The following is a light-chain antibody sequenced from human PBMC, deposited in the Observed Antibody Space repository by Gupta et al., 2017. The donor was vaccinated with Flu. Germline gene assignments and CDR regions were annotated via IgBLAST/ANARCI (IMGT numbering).Light chain of an antibody. Sequence: QSVLTQPPSASGTPGQRVTVSCSGSSSNIGSNTVNWYQQLPGTAPNLLFYSNNQRPSGVPARFSGSKSGTSASLAISGLQADDEADYYCAALDDSMNGWVFGGGTKLTVL. CDR2: SNN. V-gene: IGLV1-44*01. CDR1: SSNIGSNT. CDR3: AALDDSMNGWV. J-gene: IGLJ3*02.